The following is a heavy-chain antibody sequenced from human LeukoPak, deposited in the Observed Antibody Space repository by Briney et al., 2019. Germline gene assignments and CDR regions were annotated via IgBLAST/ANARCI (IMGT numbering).Heavy chain of an antibody. J-gene: IGHJ4*02. V-gene: IGHV1-8*01. CDR3: ATSSIAARGKLYYFDY. CDR1: GYTFTSYD. D-gene: IGHD6-6*01. CDR2: MNPNSGNT. Sequence: GASVKVSCKASGYTFTSYDINWVRQATGQGLEWMGWMNPNSGNTGYAQKFQGRATMTRNTSISTAYMELSSLRSEDTAVYYCATSSIAARGKLYYFDYWGQGTLVTVSS.